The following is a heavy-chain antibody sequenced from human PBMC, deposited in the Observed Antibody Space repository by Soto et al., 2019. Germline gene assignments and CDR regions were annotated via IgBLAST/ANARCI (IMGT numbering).Heavy chain of an antibody. D-gene: IGHD6-13*01. J-gene: IGHJ3*02. V-gene: IGHV3-7*05. CDR1: GFTLSAYS. Sequence: EVQLGESGGDLVQPGGSLRLSCAASGFTLSAYSMTWVRQAPGKGLEWVANINRDGSKKSYLDSVRGRFTISRDNVGNSLYLQMDSLRADDTALYYCARDVSPESSSLYLDAFDIWSQGTMVTVSS. CDR3: ARDVSPESSSLYLDAFDI. CDR2: INRDGSKK.